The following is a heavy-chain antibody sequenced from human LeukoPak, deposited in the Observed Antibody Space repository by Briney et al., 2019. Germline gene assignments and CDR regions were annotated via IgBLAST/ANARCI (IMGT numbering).Heavy chain of an antibody. CDR2: IIPIFGTA. CDR3: ARGRRIAARPLYYFGMDV. J-gene: IGHJ6*01. Sequence: SVKVSCKASGCTFSSYAISWVRQAPGQGLEWMGGIIPIFGTANYAQKFQGRVTITADESTSTAYMELSSLRSEDTAVYYCARGRRIAARPLYYFGMDVWGQGTTVTVSS. V-gene: IGHV1-69*01. CDR1: GCTFSSYA. D-gene: IGHD6-6*01.